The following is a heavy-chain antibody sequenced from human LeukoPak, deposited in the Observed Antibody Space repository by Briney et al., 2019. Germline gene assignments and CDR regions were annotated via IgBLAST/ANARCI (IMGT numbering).Heavy chain of an antibody. V-gene: IGHV1-18*01. D-gene: IGHD3-3*01. Sequence: GASVKVSCKASGYTFTGYGISWVRQAPGQGHEWMGCISAYNGNTNYAQKLQGRVTMTRDMSTSTVYMELSSVRSEDTAVYYCARGRGRFLEWLLNYLDYWGQGTLVTVSS. J-gene: IGHJ4*02. CDR3: ARGRGRFLEWLLNYLDY. CDR1: GYTFTGYG. CDR2: ISAYNGNT.